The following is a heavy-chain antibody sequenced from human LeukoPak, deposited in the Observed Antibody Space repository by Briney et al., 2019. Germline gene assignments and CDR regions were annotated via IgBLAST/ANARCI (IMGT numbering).Heavy chain of an antibody. CDR2: IYYSGST. D-gene: IGHD3-10*01. CDR1: GGSISSSSYY. J-gene: IGHJ5*02. V-gene: IGHV4-39*07. CDR3: ARETLLWFGDGGWFDP. Sequence: PSETLSLTCTVSGGSISSSSYYWGWIRQPPGKGLEWIGSIYYSGSTYYNPSLKSRVTISVDTSKNQFSLKLSSVTTADTAVYYCARETLLWFGDGGWFDPWGQGTLVTVSS.